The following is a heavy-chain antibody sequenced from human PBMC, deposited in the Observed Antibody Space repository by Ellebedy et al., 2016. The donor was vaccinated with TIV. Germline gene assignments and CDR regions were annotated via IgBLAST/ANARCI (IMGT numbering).Heavy chain of an antibody. CDR2: IYSGGST. J-gene: IGHJ4*02. Sequence: GGSLRLXXAASGFTVSSNYMSWVRQAPGKGLEWVSVIYSGGSTYYADSVKGRFTISRDNSKNTLYLQMNSLRAEDTAVYYCASLNWNDPPAYYFDYWGQGTLVTVSS. D-gene: IGHD1-1*01. CDR1: GFTVSSNY. CDR3: ASLNWNDPPAYYFDY. V-gene: IGHV3-53*01.